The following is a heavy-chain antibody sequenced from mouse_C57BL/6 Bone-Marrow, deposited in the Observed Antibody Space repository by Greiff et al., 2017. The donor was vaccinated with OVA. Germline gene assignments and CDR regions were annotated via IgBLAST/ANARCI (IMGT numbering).Heavy chain of an antibody. V-gene: IGHV1-64*01. CDR2: IHPNSGST. D-gene: IGHD2-5*01. CDR3: APGGYSNYGLYAMDY. CDR1: GYTFTSYW. J-gene: IGHJ4*01. Sequence: VQLQQPGAELVKPGASVKLSCKASGYTFTSYWMHWVKQRPGQGLEWIGMIHPNSGSTNYNEKFKSKATLTVDKSSSTAYMQLSSLTSEDSAVYYCAPGGYSNYGLYAMDYWGQGTSVTVSS.